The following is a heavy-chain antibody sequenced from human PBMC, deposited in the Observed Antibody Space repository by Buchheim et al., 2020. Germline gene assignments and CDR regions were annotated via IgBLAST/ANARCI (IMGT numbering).Heavy chain of an antibody. V-gene: IGHV3-23*01. Sequence: EVQLLESGGGLVQPGGSLRLSCAASGFTFSSYAMSWVRQAPGKGLEWVSAISGSGGSTYYADSVKGRFTISRENSKNTLYLQMNSLRAKDTAVYYCAKGADRRGGIAVAGTIDYWGQGTL. CDR1: GFTFSSYA. CDR3: AKGADRRGGIAVAGTIDY. J-gene: IGHJ4*02. D-gene: IGHD6-19*01. CDR2: ISGSGGST.